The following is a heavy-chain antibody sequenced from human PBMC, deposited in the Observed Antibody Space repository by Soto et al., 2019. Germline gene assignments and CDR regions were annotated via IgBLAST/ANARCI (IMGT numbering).Heavy chain of an antibody. CDR1: GGSISSYY. CDR3: ARDRGGYSYGYKAYYYGMDV. D-gene: IGHD5-18*01. J-gene: IGHJ6*02. Sequence: SETLSLTCTVSGGSISSYYWSWIRQPPGKGLEWIGYIYYSGSTNYNPSLKSRVTISVDTSKDQFSLKLSSVTAADTAVYYCARDRGGYSYGYKAYYYGMDVWGQGTTVTVSS. CDR2: IYYSGST. V-gene: IGHV4-59*01.